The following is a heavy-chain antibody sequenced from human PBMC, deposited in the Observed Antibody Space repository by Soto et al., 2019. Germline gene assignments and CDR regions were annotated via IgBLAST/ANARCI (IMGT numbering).Heavy chain of an antibody. Sequence: GGSLRLSCAPSGLTFSSDAMSLVRQAPGKGLEWVSAISGSGGSTYYADSVKGRFTISRDNSNNTLYLQMNSLRAEDTAVYYCAKDMYSSGPYYFDYWGQGTLVTVSS. J-gene: IGHJ4*02. CDR1: GLTFSSDA. V-gene: IGHV3-23*01. D-gene: IGHD3-22*01. CDR2: ISGSGGST. CDR3: AKDMYSSGPYYFDY.